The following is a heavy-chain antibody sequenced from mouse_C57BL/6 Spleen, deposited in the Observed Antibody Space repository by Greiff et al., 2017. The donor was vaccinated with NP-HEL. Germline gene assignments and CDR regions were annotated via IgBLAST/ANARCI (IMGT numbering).Heavy chain of an antibody. D-gene: IGHD1-1*01. Sequence: VQLQQSGPELVKPGASVKISCKASGYSFTDYNMNWVKQSNGKSLEWIGVINPNYGTTSYNQKFKGKATLTVDQSSSTAYMQRNSLTSEDSAVYYCAREEGSSYDWYFDVWGTGTTVTVSS. CDR3: AREEGSSYDWYFDV. CDR2: INPNYGTT. V-gene: IGHV1-39*01. CDR1: GYSFTDYN. J-gene: IGHJ1*03.